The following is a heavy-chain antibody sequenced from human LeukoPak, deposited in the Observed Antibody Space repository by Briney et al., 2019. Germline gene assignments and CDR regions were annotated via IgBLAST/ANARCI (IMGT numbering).Heavy chain of an antibody. Sequence: ASVKVSCKASGYTFTGYYMHWVRQAPGQGLEWMGWINPNSGGTNYAQKFQGRVTMTRDTSISTAYMELSRLGSDDTAVYYCARGYSSGWYVNAEYFQHWGQGTLVTVSS. CDR2: INPNSGGT. CDR1: GYTFTGYY. J-gene: IGHJ1*01. V-gene: IGHV1-2*02. D-gene: IGHD6-19*01. CDR3: ARGYSSGWYVNAEYFQH.